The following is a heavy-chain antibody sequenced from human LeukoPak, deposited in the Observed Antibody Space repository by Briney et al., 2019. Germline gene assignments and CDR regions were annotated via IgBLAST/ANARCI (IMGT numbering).Heavy chain of an antibody. V-gene: IGHV5-51*01. CDR3: ARQGIVVAGTRGFDY. J-gene: IGHJ4*02. Sequence: GASLKISCKGSGYRFTNYLIAWVRQMPGKGLEWMGIIYPGDSDIRYSPSFQGQVTISADKSINTAYQQWSSLKASDTAMYYCARQGIVVAGTRGFDYWGQGTLVTVSS. CDR1: GYRFTNYL. CDR2: IYPGDSDI. D-gene: IGHD6-13*01.